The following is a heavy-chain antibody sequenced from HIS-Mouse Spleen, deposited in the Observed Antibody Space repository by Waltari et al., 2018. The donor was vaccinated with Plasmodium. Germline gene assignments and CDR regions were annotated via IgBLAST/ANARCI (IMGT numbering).Heavy chain of an antibody. Sequence: QVQLQQWGAGLLKPSETLSLTCAVYGGSFSGYYWSWIRQPPGKGLEWIGEINHSGSTNYNPSLKSRVTISVDTSKNQFSLKRSSVTAADTAVYYCASSGSGSYYYWGQGTLVTVSS. CDR1: GGSFSGYY. J-gene: IGHJ4*02. V-gene: IGHV4-34*01. CDR2: INHSGST. D-gene: IGHD3-10*01. CDR3: ASSGSGSYYY.